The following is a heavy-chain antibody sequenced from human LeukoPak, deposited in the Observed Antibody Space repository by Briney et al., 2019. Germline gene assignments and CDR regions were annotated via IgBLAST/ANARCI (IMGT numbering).Heavy chain of an antibody. J-gene: IGHJ6*03. CDR3: ARVPRSYYCSSISCYTYYMDV. D-gene: IGHD2-2*02. Sequence: SETLSLTCTVSGDSISSYYWNWIRQPAGKGLEWIGRIYTSGSTNYNPSLKSRVTMSVDTSKNQFSLKLSSVTAADTAVYYCARVPRSYYCSSISCYTYYMDVWGKGTTVTVSS. CDR2: IYTSGST. CDR1: GDSISSYY. V-gene: IGHV4-4*07.